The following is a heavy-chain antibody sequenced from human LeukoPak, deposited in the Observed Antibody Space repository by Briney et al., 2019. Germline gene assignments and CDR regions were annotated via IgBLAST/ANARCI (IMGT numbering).Heavy chain of an antibody. D-gene: IGHD1-26*01. CDR2: IYTSGST. Sequence: PSETLSHTCTVSGGSISSYYWSWIRQPAGKGLEWIGRIYTSGSTNYNPSLKSRVTISVDKSKNQFSLKLSSVTAADTAVYYCARELSGSCDDCDLSGEGTMVTVSS. CDR1: GGSISSYY. V-gene: IGHV4-4*07. J-gene: IGHJ3*01. CDR3: ARELSGSCDDCDL.